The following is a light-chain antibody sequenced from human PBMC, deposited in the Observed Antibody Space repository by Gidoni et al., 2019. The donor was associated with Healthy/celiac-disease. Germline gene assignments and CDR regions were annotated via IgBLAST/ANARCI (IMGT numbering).Light chain of an antibody. CDR3: QQYNSYPYT. V-gene: IGKV1-5*03. CDR2: KAS. CDR1: QSISSW. J-gene: IGKJ2*01. Sequence: DIQMTQSPSTLSASVGDRVTITCRASQSISSWLAWYQQKPGKAPKLLIYKASTLESGVPSRFSGSGSGTEFTLTISSLQPDDFATYYCQQYNSYPYTFGQGTKLEIK.